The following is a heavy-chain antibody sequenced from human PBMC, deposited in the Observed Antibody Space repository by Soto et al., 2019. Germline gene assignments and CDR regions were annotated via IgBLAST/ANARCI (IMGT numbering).Heavy chain of an antibody. V-gene: IGHV1-69*02. CDR1: GGTFSSYT. CDR2: IIPILGIA. Sequence: QVQLVQSGAEVKKPGSSVKVSCKASGGTFSSYTISWVRQAPGQGPEWMGRIIPILGIANYAQKFQGRVTIPADNSTSTAYMELSSLRSEDTAVYYWATAVAGTRRFAPGGQGTLVTVSS. J-gene: IGHJ5*02. CDR3: ATAVAGTRRFAP. D-gene: IGHD6-19*01.